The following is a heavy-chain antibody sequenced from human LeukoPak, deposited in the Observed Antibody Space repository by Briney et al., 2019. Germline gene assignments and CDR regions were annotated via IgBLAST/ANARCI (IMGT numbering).Heavy chain of an antibody. Sequence: GGSLRLSCVASGFTFSNYTMRWVRQAPGKGLDWVSAIGSSGGDTFYADSVKGRFTISRDNSKNTLSLQMNSLRAEDTAVYYCARVFQSSMDVWGKGTTVTVSS. V-gene: IGHV3-23*01. CDR1: GFTFSNYT. J-gene: IGHJ6*03. CDR3: ARVFQSSMDV. CDR2: IGSSGGDT.